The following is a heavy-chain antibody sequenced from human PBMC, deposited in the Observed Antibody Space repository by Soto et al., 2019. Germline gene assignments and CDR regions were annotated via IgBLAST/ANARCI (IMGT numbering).Heavy chain of an antibody. V-gene: IGHV4-59*01. D-gene: IGHD6-19*01. Sequence: PSETLSLTCTVSGGTISSYCWSWIRQPPGKGLEWMGYIYYSGSTNYNHSLKSRVTISVDTSKNQFTLKLSSVTAADTAVYYCARAWYSSGWYNWFDSWGQGTLVTVSS. J-gene: IGHJ5*01. CDR1: GGTISSYC. CDR3: ARAWYSSGWYNWFDS. CDR2: IYYSGST.